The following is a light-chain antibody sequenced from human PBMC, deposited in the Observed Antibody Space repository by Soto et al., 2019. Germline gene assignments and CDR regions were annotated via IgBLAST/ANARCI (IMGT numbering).Light chain of an antibody. J-gene: IGLJ1*01. CDR2: EVS. CDR3: SSYTSSSTLEWV. V-gene: IGLV2-14*01. Sequence: QSALTQPASVSGSPGQSITISCTGTSSDVGGYNYVSWYQQHPGKAPKLMIYEVSNRPSGVSNRFSGSKSGNTASLTISGLHAEDEADYYCSSYTSSSTLEWVVGTGTKLTVL. CDR1: SSDVGGYNY.